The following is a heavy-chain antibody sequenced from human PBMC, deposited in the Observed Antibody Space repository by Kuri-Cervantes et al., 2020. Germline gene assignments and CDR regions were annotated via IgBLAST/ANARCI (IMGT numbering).Heavy chain of an antibody. D-gene: IGHD5-12*01. CDR1: GFTFSNYW. Sequence: GGSLRLSCAASGFTFSNYWMSWVRQAPGKGLEWVANIKQDGSEKYYVDSVKGRFTISRDNAKSSLYLQMNSLRAEDTAVYYCARLPYSGDDYFDYWGQGTLVTVSS. CDR2: IKQDGSEK. CDR3: ARLPYSGDDYFDY. V-gene: IGHV3-7*01. J-gene: IGHJ4*02.